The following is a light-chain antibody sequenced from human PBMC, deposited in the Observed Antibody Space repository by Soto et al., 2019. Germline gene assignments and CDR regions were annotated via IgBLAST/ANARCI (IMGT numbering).Light chain of an antibody. V-gene: IGKV3-11*01. J-gene: IGKJ1*01. CDR1: QSISSY. Sequence: EIVLTQSPATLSLSPGERATLSCRASQSISSYFAWYQQKPGQAPSLLIYDASNRATGIPARFSGSGSGTDFTLTISSLEPEDFAVYYCQQRSNWPRTFGQGTKVEIK. CDR2: DAS. CDR3: QQRSNWPRT.